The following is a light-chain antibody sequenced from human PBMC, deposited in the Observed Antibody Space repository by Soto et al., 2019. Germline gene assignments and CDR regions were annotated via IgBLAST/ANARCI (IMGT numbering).Light chain of an antibody. Sequence: QSALTQPASVSGSPGQSITISCTGTSSDVGGYNYVSWYQHHPGKAPKLMIYEVSNRPSGVSNRFPGSKSANTASLTISGLQAEDEADYYCSSYTSSGTWVFGGGTQLTVL. J-gene: IGLJ3*02. V-gene: IGLV2-14*01. CDR1: SSDVGGYNY. CDR3: SSYTSSGTWV. CDR2: EVS.